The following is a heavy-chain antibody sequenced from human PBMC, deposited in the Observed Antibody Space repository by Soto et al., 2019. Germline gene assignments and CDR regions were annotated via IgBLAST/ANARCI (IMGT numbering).Heavy chain of an antibody. CDR2: INPGNGDT. V-gene: IGHV1-3*01. D-gene: IGHD2-2*01. CDR1: GYSFTKYG. CDR3: ARTDCSSTSCYSYYYYGMDG. J-gene: IGHJ6*02. Sequence: ASVKVSCKTSGYSFTKYGLHWVRQAPGQRLEWMGWINPGNGDTKYSQKFQGRVTITRDTSATTAYMELSSLRSEDSAVFYCARTDCSSTSCYSYYYYGMDGWGQGTTVTVSS.